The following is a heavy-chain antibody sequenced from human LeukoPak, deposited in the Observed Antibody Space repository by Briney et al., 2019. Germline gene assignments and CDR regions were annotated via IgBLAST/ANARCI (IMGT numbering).Heavy chain of an antibody. CDR3: ASSYNSGSGCYYNSFDY. V-gene: IGHV4-59*01. CDR1: GGSISSYY. D-gene: IGHD3-10*01. J-gene: IGHJ4*02. Sequence: SETLSLTCTVSGGSISSYYWSWIRQPPGKGLEWIGYIYYSGSTNYNPSLKSRVTISVDTSKNQFSLKLSSVTAADTAVYYCASSYNSGSGCYYNSFDYWGQGTLVTVSS. CDR2: IYYSGST.